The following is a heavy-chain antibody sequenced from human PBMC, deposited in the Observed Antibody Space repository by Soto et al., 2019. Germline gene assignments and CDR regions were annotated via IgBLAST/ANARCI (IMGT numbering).Heavy chain of an antibody. J-gene: IGHJ4*02. CDR2: IYWDDDK. V-gene: IGHV2-5*02. CDR1: GFSLSTGGVG. CDR3: AHSAGIMNFDY. Sequence: QITLKESGPTVVKPTQTLTLTCSFSGFSLSTGGVGVGWVRQSPGKALEWVALIYWDDDKRYSPSLRSRLTITKDTSKNQVVLKMTNMKAVDTATYYCAHSAGIMNFDYWAQGTRVTVSS. D-gene: IGHD3-16*01.